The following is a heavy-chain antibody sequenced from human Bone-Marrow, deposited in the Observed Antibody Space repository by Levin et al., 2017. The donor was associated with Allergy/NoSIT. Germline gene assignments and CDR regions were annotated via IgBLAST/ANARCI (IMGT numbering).Heavy chain of an antibody. CDR1: GFSFTNYS. J-gene: IGHJ4*02. Sequence: PAASVKVSCAASGFSFTNYSMNWVRQAPGKGLEWISYITSSGSPMFYAHSVRGRFTISRDNAKNSLYLEMSSLRAEDSAVYYCARDDDYSNSPTFDYWGQGTLVTVSS. CDR2: ITSSGSPM. CDR3: ARDDDYSNSPTFDY. V-gene: IGHV3-48*01. D-gene: IGHD4-11*01.